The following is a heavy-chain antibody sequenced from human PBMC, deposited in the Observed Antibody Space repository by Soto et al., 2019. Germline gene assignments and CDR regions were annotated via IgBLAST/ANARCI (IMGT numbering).Heavy chain of an antibody. D-gene: IGHD6-13*01. CDR3: SSIAAAGTNFDY. CDR1: GGSISSSNW. V-gene: IGHV4-4*02. Sequence: QVQLQESGPGLVKPSGTLSLTCAVSGGSISSSNWWSWVRQPPGKGLGWIGEIYHSGSTNYNPPLKGPVTTSVDKSKMQLSLKPSSVTAAYTAVYYWSSIAAAGTNFDYWGPGTLVTVSS. J-gene: IGHJ4*02. CDR2: IYHSGST.